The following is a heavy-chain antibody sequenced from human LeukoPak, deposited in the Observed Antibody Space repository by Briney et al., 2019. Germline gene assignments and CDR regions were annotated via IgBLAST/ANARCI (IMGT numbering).Heavy chain of an antibody. J-gene: IGHJ6*03. D-gene: IGHD4-11*01. CDR2: INPNSGGT. V-gene: IGHV1-2*02. CDR1: GYTFTGYY. Sequence: ASVKVSCKASGYTFTGYYMHWVRQAPGQGLEWMGWINPNSGGTNYAQKFQGRVTMTRDTSISTAYMELSRLRSDDTAVYYCARDRPTNYYYYYMDVWGKGTTVTVPS. CDR3: ARDRPTNYYYYYMDV.